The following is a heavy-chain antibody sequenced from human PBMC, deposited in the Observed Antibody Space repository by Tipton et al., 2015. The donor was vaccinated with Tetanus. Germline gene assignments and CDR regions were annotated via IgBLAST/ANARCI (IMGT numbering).Heavy chain of an antibody. CDR1: GASISSNTYY. J-gene: IGHJ4*02. D-gene: IGHD3-3*01. Sequence: GLVKPSGTLSLTCTVSGASISSNTYYWGWIRQPPGKGLEWIASVSYSGSTYYNPSLKSRVTMSLDTSKNQFSLKMTSVTAADTAVYYCARANYDFPKKGPFDSWGRGALVIVSS. V-gene: IGHV4-39*07. CDR3: ARANYDFPKKGPFDS. CDR2: VSYSGST.